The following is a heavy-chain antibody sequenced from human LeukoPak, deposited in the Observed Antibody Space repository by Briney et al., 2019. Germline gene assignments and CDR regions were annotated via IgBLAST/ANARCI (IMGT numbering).Heavy chain of an antibody. J-gene: IGHJ4*02. CDR3: ARGLDGSGSYYTDY. CDR1: GYTFSGYG. V-gene: IGHV1-18*01. Sequence: ASVKVSCKASGYTFSGYGINWVRQAPGQGLEWMGWIRVYNGNPNYAQRFQGRVTMTTDTSTSTAYMELRSLRSDDTAVYYCARGLDGSGSYYTDYWGQGTLVTVSS. D-gene: IGHD3-10*01. CDR2: IRVYNGNP.